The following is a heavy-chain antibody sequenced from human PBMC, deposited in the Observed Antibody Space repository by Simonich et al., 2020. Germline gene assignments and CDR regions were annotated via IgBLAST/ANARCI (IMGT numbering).Heavy chain of an antibody. Sequence: QVQLQQWGAGLLKPSETLSLTCAVYGGSFSGYYWSRIRQPPGKGLEWIGEINHSESTNYTPSLKSRVTISVDTAKNQFSLKLSAVTAADTAVYYCARGLRVAAAGTAFQHWGQGTLVTVSS. CDR2: INHSEST. CDR1: GGSFSGYY. V-gene: IGHV4-34*01. CDR3: ARGLRVAAAGTAFQH. J-gene: IGHJ1*01. D-gene: IGHD6-13*01.